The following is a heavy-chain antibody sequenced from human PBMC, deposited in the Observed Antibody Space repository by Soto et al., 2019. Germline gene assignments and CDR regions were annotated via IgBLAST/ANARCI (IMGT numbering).Heavy chain of an antibody. D-gene: IGHD3-22*01. CDR3: ARERGNYYDSSGYADY. CDR2: IYYSGCT. J-gene: IGHJ4*02. V-gene: IGHV4-30-4*01. CDR1: GGSISSGDYY. Sequence: QVQLQESGPGLVKPSQTLSLTCTVSGGSISSGDYYWSWIRQPPGKGLEWIGYIYYSGCTYYNPSLKSRGTRSLDTSKNQFSLKLSSVTAADTAVYYCARERGNYYDSSGYADYWGQGTLVTVSS.